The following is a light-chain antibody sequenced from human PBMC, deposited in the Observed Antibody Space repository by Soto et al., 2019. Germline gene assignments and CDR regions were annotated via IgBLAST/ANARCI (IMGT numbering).Light chain of an antibody. CDR1: QGIRAD. CDR2: AAS. V-gene: IGKV1-6*01. Sequence: AIQMTQSPSSLSASVGDRVTISCRASQGIRADLGWYQHKPGKVPRLLIYAASSLQVGVPSRFSGTGSGTDFTLTINSLQPEDSATYYCLKDYNYPRTFGQGTKLDI. J-gene: IGKJ2*02. CDR3: LKDYNYPRT.